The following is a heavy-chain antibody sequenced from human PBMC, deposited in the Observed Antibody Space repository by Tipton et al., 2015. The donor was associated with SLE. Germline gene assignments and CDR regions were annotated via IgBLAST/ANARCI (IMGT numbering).Heavy chain of an antibody. J-gene: IGHJ4*02. Sequence: TLSLTCLVSGYSLNSGYYWGWIRQSPGKGLEWIGSVYHSGSTHYNPSLKSQVTISIDSSKNQVSLRMTYVAAADTAVYYCARKSKWLRLDYFDYWGQGTLVTVSS. D-gene: IGHD5-12*01. CDR1: GYSLNSGYY. CDR3: ARKSKWLRLDYFDY. CDR2: VYHSGST. V-gene: IGHV4-38-2*01.